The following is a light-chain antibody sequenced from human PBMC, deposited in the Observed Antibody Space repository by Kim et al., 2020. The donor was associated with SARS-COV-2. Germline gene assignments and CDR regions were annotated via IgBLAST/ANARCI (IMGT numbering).Light chain of an antibody. CDR3: QVWETSGDLV. Sequence: VAPGKTARIACGGNNIGSKSVHWYQQKPGQAPLLFIYYDNNRPSGIPERFSGSNSGNTATLTISRVEAGDEADYYCQVWETSGDLVFGGGTKVTVL. J-gene: IGLJ3*02. V-gene: IGLV3-21*01. CDR1: NIGSKS. CDR2: YDN.